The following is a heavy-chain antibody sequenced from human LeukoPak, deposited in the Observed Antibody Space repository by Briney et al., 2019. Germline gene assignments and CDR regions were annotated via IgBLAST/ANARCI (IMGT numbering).Heavy chain of an antibody. Sequence: ASVKVSCKASGYTLTSYGISWLRQAPGQGLEWMGCISAYNDNTSYAQKLQGRVTMTTDTSTSTACMELRSLRSDDTAVYYCARDRAGMTTVTTFGYWGQGTLVTVSS. CDR1: GYTLTSYG. V-gene: IGHV1-18*01. CDR2: ISAYNDNT. CDR3: ARDRAGMTTVTTFGY. D-gene: IGHD4-17*01. J-gene: IGHJ4*02.